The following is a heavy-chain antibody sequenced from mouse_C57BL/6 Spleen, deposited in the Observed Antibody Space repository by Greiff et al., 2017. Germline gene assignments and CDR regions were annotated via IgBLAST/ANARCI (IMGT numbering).Heavy chain of an antibody. CDR2: INPNNGGT. D-gene: IGHD1-1*01. CDR1: GYTFTDYY. J-gene: IGHJ4*01. V-gene: IGHV1-26*01. CDR3: ARSPYYYYGSSPYAMDY. Sequence: VQLQQSGPELVKPGASVKISCKASGYTFTDYYMNWVKQSHGKSLEWIGDINPNNGGTSSNQKFKGKATLTVDKSSSTAYMGLRSLTSEDSAVYYCARSPYYYYGSSPYAMDYWGQGTSVTVSS.